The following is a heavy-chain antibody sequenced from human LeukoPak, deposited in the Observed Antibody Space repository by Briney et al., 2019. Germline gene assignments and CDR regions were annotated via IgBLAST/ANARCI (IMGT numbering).Heavy chain of an antibody. V-gene: IGHV1-69*06. Sequence: ASVKVSCKASGGTFSSYAISWVRQAPGQGLEWMGGIIPIFGTANYAQKFQGRVTITADKSTSTAYMELSSLRSEDTAVYYCARPRAGYANPWDYWGQGTLVTVSS. J-gene: IGHJ4*02. CDR1: GGTFSSYA. D-gene: IGHD5-12*01. CDR3: ARPRAGYANPWDY. CDR2: IIPIFGTA.